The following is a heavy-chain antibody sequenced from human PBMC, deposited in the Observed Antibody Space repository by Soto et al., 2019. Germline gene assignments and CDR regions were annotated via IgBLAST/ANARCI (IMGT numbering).Heavy chain of an antibody. J-gene: IGHJ5*02. D-gene: IGHD2-2*01. Sequence: QVQLVQSGAEVKKPGASVKVSCKASGYTFTSYGISWVRQAPGQGLEWMGWISAYNGNTNYAQKLQGRVTMTTDTSTSTAYMELRSLRSDDTAVYYCARAGGYCSSTSCLIGYVHWFDPWGQGTLVTVSS. CDR2: ISAYNGNT. CDR1: GYTFTSYG. V-gene: IGHV1-18*01. CDR3: ARAGGYCSSTSCLIGYVHWFDP.